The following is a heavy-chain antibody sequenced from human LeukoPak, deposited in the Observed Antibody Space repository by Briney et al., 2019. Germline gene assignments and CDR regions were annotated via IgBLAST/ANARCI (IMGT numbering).Heavy chain of an antibody. D-gene: IGHD3-10*01. CDR1: GGSFSGYY. Sequence: SETLSLTCAVYGGSFSGYYWSWIRQPPGKGLEWIGEINHSGSTNYNPSLKSRVTISVDTSKNQFSLKLSSVTAADTAVYYCGRVLWFGELLWFDYWGQGTLVTVSS. V-gene: IGHV4-34*01. CDR2: INHSGST. CDR3: GRVLWFGELLWFDY. J-gene: IGHJ4*02.